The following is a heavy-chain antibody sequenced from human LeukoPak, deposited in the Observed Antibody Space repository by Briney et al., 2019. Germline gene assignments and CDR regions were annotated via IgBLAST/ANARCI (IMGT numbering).Heavy chain of an antibody. CDR1: GFTFSSYG. Sequence: PGGSLRLSCAASGFTFSSYGMHWVRQAPGKGLEWVAVIWYDGSNKYYADSAKGRFTISRDNSKTTLYLQMNSLRAEDTAVYYCARDTLDAFDIWGQGTMVTVSS. CDR3: ARDTLDAFDI. V-gene: IGHV3-33*01. CDR2: IWYDGSNK. J-gene: IGHJ3*02.